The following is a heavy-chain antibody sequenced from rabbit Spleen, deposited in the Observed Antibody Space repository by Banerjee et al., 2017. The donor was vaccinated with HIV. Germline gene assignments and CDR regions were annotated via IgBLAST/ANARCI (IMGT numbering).Heavy chain of an antibody. Sequence: QEQLEESGGGLVKPEGSLTLTCKASGFSSSSRYYMCWVRQAPGKGLEWIACIYAGSSGTTYYASWAKGRFTISKTSSTTVTLQMTSLTAADTATYFGARDTVSSFSSYGMDLWGPGTLVTVS. D-gene: IGHD6-1*01. J-gene: IGHJ6*01. CDR2: IYAGSSGTT. CDR3: ARDTVSSFSSYGMDL. V-gene: IGHV1S45*01. CDR1: GFSSSSRYY.